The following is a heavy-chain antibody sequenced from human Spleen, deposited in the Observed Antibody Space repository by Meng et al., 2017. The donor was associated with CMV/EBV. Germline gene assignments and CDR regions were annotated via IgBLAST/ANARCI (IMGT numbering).Heavy chain of an antibody. CDR1: GFTFSSFN. Sequence: GGSLRLSCTASGFTFSSFNMNWIRQAPGKGLEWVSSISSTGRDIFYAGSLKGRFTISRDNAKNSLYLQMNSLRAEDTAVYYCARGLQGDWGQGTLVTVSS. J-gene: IGHJ4*02. CDR3: ARGLQGD. CDR2: ISSTGRDI. V-gene: IGHV3-21*01.